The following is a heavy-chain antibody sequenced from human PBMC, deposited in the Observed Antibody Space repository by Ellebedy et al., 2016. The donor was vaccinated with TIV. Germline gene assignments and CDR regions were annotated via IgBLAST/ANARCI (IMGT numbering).Heavy chain of an antibody. D-gene: IGHD5-18*01. J-gene: IGHJ4*02. CDR3: ARGGDSYGLRVIDY. CDR2: IWYDGSNK. CDR1: GFTFSSYG. V-gene: IGHV3-33*01. Sequence: GESLKISCAASGFTFSSYGMHWVRQAPGKGLEWVAVIWYDGSNKYYADSVKGRFTISRDNSKNTLYLQMNSLRAEDTAVYYCARGGDSYGLRVIDYWGQGTLVTVSS.